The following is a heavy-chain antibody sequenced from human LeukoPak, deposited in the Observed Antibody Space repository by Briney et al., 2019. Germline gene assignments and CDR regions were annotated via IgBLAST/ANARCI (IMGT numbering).Heavy chain of an antibody. Sequence: RSGGSLRLSCAASGFTFHNFGMSWVRQAPGKGLEWVSSLSWNGGDTRYADSAKGRFTISRDNAKNSLYLHMNSLRAEDTALYYCARRASPYHYYMDVWGKGTTVTVSS. CDR2: LSWNGGDT. V-gene: IGHV3-20*04. CDR3: ARRASPYHYYMDV. CDR1: GFTFHNFG. J-gene: IGHJ6*03.